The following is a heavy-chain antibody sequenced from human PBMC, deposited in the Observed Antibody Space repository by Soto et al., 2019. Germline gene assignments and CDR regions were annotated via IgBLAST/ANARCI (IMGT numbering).Heavy chain of an antibody. D-gene: IGHD3-3*01. Sequence: QVQLVQSGAEVKKPGASVKVSCKASGYTFTSYGISWVRQAPGQGLEWMGWISAYNGNTNYAQKLQGRVTMTTDTSTSTAYMELRSLRSDDTAVYYCARYQYYDFWSGYYSTNWFDPWGQGTLVTVSS. CDR2: ISAYNGNT. CDR1: GYTFTSYG. CDR3: ARYQYYDFWSGYYSTNWFDP. J-gene: IGHJ5*02. V-gene: IGHV1-18*01.